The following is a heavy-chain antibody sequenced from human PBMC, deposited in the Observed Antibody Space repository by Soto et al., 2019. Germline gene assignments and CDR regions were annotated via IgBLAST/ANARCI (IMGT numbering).Heavy chain of an antibody. CDR1: GGSISSSSYY. CDR2: IYYSGST. D-gene: IGHD3-10*01. Sequence: SETLSLTCTVSGGSISSSSYYWGWIRQPPGKGLEWIGSIYYSGSTYYNPSLKSRVTISVDTSKNQFSLKLSSVTAADTAVYYCARHDYGSGSYPFYYYYGMDVWGQGTTVIVSS. V-gene: IGHV4-39*01. J-gene: IGHJ6*02. CDR3: ARHDYGSGSYPFYYYYGMDV.